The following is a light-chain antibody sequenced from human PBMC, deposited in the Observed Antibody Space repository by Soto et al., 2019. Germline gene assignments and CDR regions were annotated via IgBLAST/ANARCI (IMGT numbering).Light chain of an antibody. V-gene: IGKV3-15*01. Sequence: IVMTQTPATLSVSQGERATLSCRASQSVSSNLAWYQQKPGQAPRLLIYGASTRATGIPARFSGSGSGTEFTLTISSLQSEDFAVYYCQQDNNWPPWTFGQGTKVEIK. CDR2: GAS. J-gene: IGKJ1*01. CDR1: QSVSSN. CDR3: QQDNNWPPWT.